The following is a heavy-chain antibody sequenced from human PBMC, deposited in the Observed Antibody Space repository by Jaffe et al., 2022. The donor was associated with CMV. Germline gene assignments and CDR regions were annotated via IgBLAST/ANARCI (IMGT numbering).Heavy chain of an antibody. CDR3: ARSEVRYCSSTSCYDAFDI. V-gene: IGHV1-2*04. Sequence: QVQLVQSGAEVKKPGASVKVSCKASGYTFTGYYMHWVRQAPGQGLEWMGWINPNSGGTNYAQKFQGWVTMTRDTSISTAYMELSRLRSDDTAVYYCARSEVRYCSSTSCYDAFDIWGQGTMVTVSS. D-gene: IGHD2-2*01. J-gene: IGHJ3*02. CDR1: GYTFTGYY. CDR2: INPNSGGT.